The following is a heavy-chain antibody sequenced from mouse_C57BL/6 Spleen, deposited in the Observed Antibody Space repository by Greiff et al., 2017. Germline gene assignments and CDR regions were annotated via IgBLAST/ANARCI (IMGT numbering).Heavy chain of an antibody. D-gene: IGHD1-1*01. CDR1: GFNIKDYF. J-gene: IGHJ4*01. Sequence: VQLQQSGAELVKPGASVKLSCTASGFNIKDYFMHWVKQRTEQGLEWIGRIDPEDGETKSAPKFQGKATITADTSSNTAYLQLSSLTSEDTAVYYSITTVVEGAMDEWGQGTSVTASS. CDR2: IDPEDGET. CDR3: ITTVVEGAMDE. V-gene: IGHV14-2*01.